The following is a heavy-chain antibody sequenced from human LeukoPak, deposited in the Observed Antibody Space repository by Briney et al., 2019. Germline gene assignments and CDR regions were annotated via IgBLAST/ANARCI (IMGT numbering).Heavy chain of an antibody. CDR2: MNPNSGNT. V-gene: IGHV1-8*01. J-gene: IGHJ4*02. CDR1: GYTFTNYD. Sequence: ASLKVSCKASGYTFTNYDIIWVRQATGQGLEWMGWMNPNSGNTGYAQQFQGRVTITRNTSITTAYMELSSLRSEDTAVYYCARGLSGSYLFYYFDYWGQGTLVTVSS. D-gene: IGHD1-26*01. CDR3: ARGLSGSYLFYYFDY.